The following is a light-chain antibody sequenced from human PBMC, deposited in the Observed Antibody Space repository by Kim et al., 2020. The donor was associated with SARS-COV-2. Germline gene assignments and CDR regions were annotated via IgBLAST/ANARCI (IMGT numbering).Light chain of an antibody. CDR2: DDN. Sequence: GKPVTISCTRSSGSIASNYGQWYQQRPGRAPTTVIYDDNRRPSGVPDRFSGSIDSSSNSASLTISGLKTEDEADYYGQSYDSNNWVFGGGTQLTV. J-gene: IGLJ3*02. CDR3: QSYDSNNWV. CDR1: SGSIASNY. V-gene: IGLV6-57*03.